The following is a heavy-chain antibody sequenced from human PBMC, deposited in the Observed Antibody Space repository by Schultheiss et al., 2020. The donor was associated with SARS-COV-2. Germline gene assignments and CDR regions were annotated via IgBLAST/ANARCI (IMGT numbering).Heavy chain of an antibody. V-gene: IGHV4-61*05. CDR1: GGSISSSSYY. CDR3: AREIRESLYYYYGMDV. Sequence: SETLSLTCTVSGGSISSSSYYWGWIRQPPGKGLEWIGYIYYSGSTNYNPSLKSRVTISVDTSKNQFSLKLSSVTAADTAVYYCAREIRESLYYYYGMDVWGQGTTVTVSS. J-gene: IGHJ6*02. CDR2: IYYSGST.